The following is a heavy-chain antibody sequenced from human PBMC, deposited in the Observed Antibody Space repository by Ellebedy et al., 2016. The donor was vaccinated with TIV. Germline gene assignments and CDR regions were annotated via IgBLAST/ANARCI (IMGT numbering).Heavy chain of an antibody. D-gene: IGHD3-10*01. CDR3: ARVGRVLRGVTAFDP. V-gene: IGHV3-48*03. J-gene: IGHJ5*02. CDR2: ISSSSSTI. Sequence: GESLKISCAASGFTFSSYEMNWVRQAPGKGLEWVSYISSSSSTIYYADSVKGRFTISRDNAKNSLYLQMNSLRAEDTAVYYCARVGRVLRGVTAFDPWGQGTLVTVSS. CDR1: GFTFSSYE.